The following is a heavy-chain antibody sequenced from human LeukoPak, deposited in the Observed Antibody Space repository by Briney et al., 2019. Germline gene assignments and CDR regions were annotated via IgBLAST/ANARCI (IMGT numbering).Heavy chain of an antibody. V-gene: IGHV6-1*01. D-gene: IGHD6-13*01. J-gene: IGHJ4*02. CDR2: TYYRSKWYN. CDR1: GDSVASHSAA. Sequence: SQTLSLTCAISGDSVASHSAAWNWIRQSPSRGLEWRGRTYYRSKWYNDYVVSVKSRITINPDTSQNLFSQQLNSVTPEDTAVYYCARAEYSSTWYSDYSDYWGQGTLVTVSS. CDR3: ARAEYSSTWYSDYSDY.